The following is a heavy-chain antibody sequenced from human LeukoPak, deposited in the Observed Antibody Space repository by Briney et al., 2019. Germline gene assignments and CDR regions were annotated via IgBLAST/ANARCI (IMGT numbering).Heavy chain of an antibody. CDR1: GGSISSVSSY. CDR2: IYYSGST. Sequence: PSETLSLTCTVSGGSISSVSSYWSWIRQPAGKGLEWIGRIYYSGSTTYNPSLKSRVTISIDTSKNQFSLKLTSVTAADTAVYYCARHSVLRYFDWYPRFDYWGQGTLVTVSS. D-gene: IGHD3-9*01. J-gene: IGHJ4*02. CDR3: ARHSVLRYFDWYPRFDY. V-gene: IGHV4-61*02.